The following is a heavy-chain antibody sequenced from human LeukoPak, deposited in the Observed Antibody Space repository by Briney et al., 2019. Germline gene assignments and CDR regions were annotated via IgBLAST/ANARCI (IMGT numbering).Heavy chain of an antibody. J-gene: IGHJ4*02. CDR1: GFSLSTSGVG. CDR3: AHRGPSYYDILTGESTYFDY. CDR2: IYWDDDK. Sequence: SGPTLVKPTQTLTLTCTFSGFSLSTSGVGVGWIRQPPGKALEWLALIYWDDDKRYSPSLKSRLTITKDTSKNQVVLTMTSMDPVDTATYYCAHRGPSYYDILTGESTYFDYWGQGTLVTVSS. D-gene: IGHD3-9*01. V-gene: IGHV2-5*02.